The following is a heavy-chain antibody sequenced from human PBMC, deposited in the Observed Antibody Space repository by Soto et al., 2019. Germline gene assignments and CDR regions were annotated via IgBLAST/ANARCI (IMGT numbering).Heavy chain of an antibody. CDR2: ISGSGGST. Sequence: PVGSLRLSCAASGFTFSSYAMSWVRQAPGKGLEWVSVISGSGGSTYYADSVKGRFTISRDNSKNTLYLQMNSLRAEDTAVYYCAKPLSPWGTPVDYWGQGTLVTVSS. V-gene: IGHV3-23*01. CDR1: GFTFSSYA. J-gene: IGHJ4*02. D-gene: IGHD7-27*01. CDR3: AKPLSPWGTPVDY.